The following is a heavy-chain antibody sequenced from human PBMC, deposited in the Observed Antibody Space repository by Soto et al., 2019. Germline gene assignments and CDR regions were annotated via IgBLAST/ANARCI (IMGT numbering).Heavy chain of an antibody. Sequence: ASVKVSCKASGYTFTSYGISWVRQAPGQGLEWMGWISAYNGNTNYAQKLQGRVTMTTDTSTSTAYMELRSLRSDDTAVYYCARDVKKKAYDFWSGYQNYYYYGTDVWGQGTAVTVSS. CDR2: ISAYNGNT. J-gene: IGHJ6*02. CDR3: ARDVKKKAYDFWSGYQNYYYYGTDV. D-gene: IGHD3-3*01. V-gene: IGHV1-18*04. CDR1: GYTFTSYG.